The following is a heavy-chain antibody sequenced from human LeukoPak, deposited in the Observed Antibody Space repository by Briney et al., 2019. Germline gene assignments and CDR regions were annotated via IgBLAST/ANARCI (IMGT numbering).Heavy chain of an antibody. D-gene: IGHD2-15*01. CDR3: ARAGEYCSGGSCYSGVYFDY. V-gene: IGHV1-69*13. CDR1: GGTFSTYA. CDR2: IIPIFGKA. Sequence: SVKVSCKASGGTFSTYAVSWVRQAPGQGLEWMGGIIPIFGKADYAQKFQDRVTITADESTSTAYMELSSLRSEDTALYYCARAGEYCSGGSCYSGVYFDYWGQGTLVTVSS. J-gene: IGHJ4*02.